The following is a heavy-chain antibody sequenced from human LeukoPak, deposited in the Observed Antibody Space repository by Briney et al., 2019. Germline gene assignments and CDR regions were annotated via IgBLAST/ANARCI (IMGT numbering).Heavy chain of an antibody. CDR1: SGSFSGYY. D-gene: IGHD3-10*01. J-gene: IGHJ4*02. CDR3: AASLWFGIYPDY. V-gene: IGHV4-34*01. Sequence: SETLSLTCGVYSGSFSGYYWTWFRQPPGKGLEWIGEFNHSWGAKYNPSLKSRATISVDTSKNHFSLSLNSVTAADTAVYYCAASLWFGIYPDYWGQGSLVTVSS. CDR2: FNHSWGA.